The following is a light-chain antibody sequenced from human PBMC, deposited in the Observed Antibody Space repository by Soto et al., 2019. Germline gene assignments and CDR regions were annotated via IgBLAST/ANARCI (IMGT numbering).Light chain of an antibody. CDR3: QQYGSWT. V-gene: IGKV3-20*01. J-gene: IGKJ1*01. CDR1: ETISSDK. CDR2: GTF. Sequence: EIVLTQSPGTLSVSPGERATLSCRASETISSDKLAWYQQKPGQPPSLLIYGTFSRATGIPDRFSGSASGTDCTFTISRLEPEDSAIYYCQQYGSWTFGQGTKVEI.